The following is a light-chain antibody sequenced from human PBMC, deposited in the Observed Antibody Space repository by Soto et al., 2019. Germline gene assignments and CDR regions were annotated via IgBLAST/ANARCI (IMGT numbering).Light chain of an antibody. V-gene: IGKV3D-20*01. CDR2: AAS. J-gene: IGKJ5*01. CDR1: QSVSSTS. Sequence: ETFLTQSPATLSLSLWEIATLSCGASQSVSSTSLLWYQQKPGLAPRLLIYAASSRATGIPDRFSGSGSGTDFTLTISRLEPEDFAVYYCQQYGTSPITFGQGTRLEI. CDR3: QQYGTSPIT.